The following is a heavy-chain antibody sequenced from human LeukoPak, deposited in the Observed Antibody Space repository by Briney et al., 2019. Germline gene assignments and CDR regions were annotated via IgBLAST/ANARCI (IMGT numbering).Heavy chain of an antibody. CDR3: ARGVGSGSYSNWFDP. J-gene: IGHJ5*02. V-gene: IGHV4-61*01. Sequence: SETLSLSCTVSGGSVSSGSYYWSWIRQPPGKGLEWIGYIYYSGSTNYNPSLKSRVTISVDASKKQFSLKLSSVTAADTAVYYCARGVGSGSYSNWFDPWGQGTLVTVSS. CDR2: IYYSGST. D-gene: IGHD3-10*01. CDR1: GGSVSSGSYY.